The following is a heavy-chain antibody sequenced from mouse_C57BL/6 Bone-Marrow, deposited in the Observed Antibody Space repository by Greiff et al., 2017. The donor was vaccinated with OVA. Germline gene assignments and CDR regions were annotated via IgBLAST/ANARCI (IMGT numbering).Heavy chain of an antibody. CDR2: IYPGDGDT. CDR1: GYAFSSSW. V-gene: IGHV1-82*01. D-gene: IGHD3-2*02. Sequence: QVQLQQSGPELVKPGASVKISCKASGYAFSSSWMNWVKQRPGKGLEWIGRIYPGDGDTNYNGKFKGKATLTADKSSSTAYMQLSSLTSEDSAIYFYARSAQEDYWGQGTTLTVSS. CDR3: ARSAQEDY. J-gene: IGHJ2*01.